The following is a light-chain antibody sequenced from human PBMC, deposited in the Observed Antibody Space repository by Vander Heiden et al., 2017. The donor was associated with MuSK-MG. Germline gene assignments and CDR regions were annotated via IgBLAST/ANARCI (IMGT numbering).Light chain of an antibody. CDR1: KLGDKY. J-gene: IGLJ1*01. CDR2: QDS. Sequence: SYELTQPPSVSVSPGQTASITCSGDKLGDKYACWYQQKPGQSPVLVIYQDSKRPAGIPERFSGSNSGNTATLTISGTQAMDEADYYCQAWDSSTSDGFGTGTKVTVL. CDR3: QAWDSSTSDG. V-gene: IGLV3-1*01.